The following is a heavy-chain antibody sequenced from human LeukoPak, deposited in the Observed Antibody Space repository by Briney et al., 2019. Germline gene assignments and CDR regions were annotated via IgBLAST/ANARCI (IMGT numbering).Heavy chain of an antibody. CDR2: IYTSGST. Sequence: SETLSLTCTVSGGSISSYYWSWIRQPPGKRLEWIGYIYTSGSTNYNPSLKSRVTISVDTSKNQFSLKLSSVTAADTAVYYCARQEVPAATPFDYWGQGTLVTVSS. D-gene: IGHD2-2*01. V-gene: IGHV4-4*09. CDR1: GGSISSYY. J-gene: IGHJ4*02. CDR3: ARQEVPAATPFDY.